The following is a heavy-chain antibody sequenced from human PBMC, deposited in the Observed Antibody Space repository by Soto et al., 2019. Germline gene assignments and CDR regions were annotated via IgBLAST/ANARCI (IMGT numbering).Heavy chain of an antibody. J-gene: IGHJ4*02. D-gene: IGHD5-18*01. CDR2: IYYSGST. CDR3: ARGRIWLWAYFDY. Sequence: SETLSLTCTVSGGSISSYYWSWIRQPPGKGLEWIGYIYYSGSTNYNPSLKSRVTISVDTSKNQFSLKLSSVTAADTAVYYCARGRIWLWAYFDYWGQGTLVTVSS. CDR1: GGSISSYY. V-gene: IGHV4-59*01.